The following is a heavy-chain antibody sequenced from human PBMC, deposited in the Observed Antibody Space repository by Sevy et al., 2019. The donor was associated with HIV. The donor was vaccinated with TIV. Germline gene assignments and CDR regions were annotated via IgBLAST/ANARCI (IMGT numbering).Heavy chain of an antibody. CDR2: IYPRDSDT. D-gene: IGHD3-10*02. CDR1: GYSFESYW. J-gene: IGHJ4*02. Sequence: GESLKISCKGSGYSFESYWMGWVRQMPGKGLEWMAVIYPRDSDTRYSPSFQGQVTVSADKSISTAYLQWSSLKASDTAMYYCARLPSLVRGVIFDFWGQGTLVTVSS. CDR3: ARLPSLVRGVIFDF. V-gene: IGHV5-51*01.